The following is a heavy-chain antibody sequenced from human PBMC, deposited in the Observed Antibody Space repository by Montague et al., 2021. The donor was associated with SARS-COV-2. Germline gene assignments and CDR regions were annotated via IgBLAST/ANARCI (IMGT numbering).Heavy chain of an antibody. V-gene: IGHV3-30*04. CDR2: ISYDGSNK. CDR1: GFTFSSYA. D-gene: IGHD1-26*01. CDR3: ARDSGSSFDP. Sequence: SLRLSCAASGFTFSSYAMHWVRQAPGKGLEWVALISYDGSNKYYADSVKSRFTISRDNSKNTPYLQMNSLRAEDTAVYYCARDSGSSFDPWGQGTLVTVSS. J-gene: IGHJ5*02.